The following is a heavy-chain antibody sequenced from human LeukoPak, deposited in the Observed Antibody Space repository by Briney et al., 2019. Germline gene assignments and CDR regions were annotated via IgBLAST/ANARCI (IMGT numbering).Heavy chain of an antibody. V-gene: IGHV4-30-2*01. D-gene: IGHD3-9*01. J-gene: IGHJ5*02. CDR2: IYHSGST. Sequence: SETLSLTCTVSGGSISSSGYYWSWIRQPPGKGLEWIGYIYHSGSTYYNPSLKSRVTISVDRSKNQFSLKLSSVTAADTAVYYCASSSRVLRYFDWSHGTGANWFDPWGQGTLVTVSS. CDR1: GGSISSSGYY. CDR3: ASSSRVLRYFDWSHGTGANWFDP.